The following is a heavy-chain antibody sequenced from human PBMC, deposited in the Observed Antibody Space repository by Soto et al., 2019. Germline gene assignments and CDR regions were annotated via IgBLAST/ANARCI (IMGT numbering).Heavy chain of an antibody. CDR1: GFTFSYYW. J-gene: IGHJ3*02. Sequence: EVQLVESGGGLVQPGESLRLSCAASGFTFSYYWMHWVRQAPGKGLVWVSRIHSDGSSTTYADSVKGRFTISRDNARNTVYLQMNSLRVEDTAVYYCARGDRGAFDIWGQGTVGTVSS. V-gene: IGHV3-74*01. CDR2: IHSDGSST. CDR3: ARGDRGAFDI. D-gene: IGHD5-12*01.